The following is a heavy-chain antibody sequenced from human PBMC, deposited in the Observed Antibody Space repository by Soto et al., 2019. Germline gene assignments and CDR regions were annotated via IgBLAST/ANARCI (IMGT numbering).Heavy chain of an antibody. CDR1: GYTFTSYA. CDR2: INAGNGNT. CDR3: ARDDYKVFYYYSMDV. V-gene: IGHV1-3*01. J-gene: IGHJ6*02. D-gene: IGHD5-12*01. Sequence: GASVKVSCKASGYTFTSYAMHWVRQAPGQRLEWMGWINAGNGNTKYSQKFQGRVTITRDTSASTAYMELSSLRSEDTAVYYCARDDYKVFYYYSMDVWGQGTTVTVSS.